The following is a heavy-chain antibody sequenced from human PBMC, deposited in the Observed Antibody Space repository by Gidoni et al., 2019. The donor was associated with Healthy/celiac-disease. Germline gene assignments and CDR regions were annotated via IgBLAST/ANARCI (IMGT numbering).Heavy chain of an antibody. CDR1: GFTFDDYA. J-gene: IGHJ6*02. Sequence: EVQLVESGGGLVQPGRSLRLSCAASGFTFDDYAMHWVRQAPGKGLEWVSGISWNSGSIGYADSVKGRFTISRDNAKNSLYLQMNSLRAEDTALYYCAKEITNLGTLTPYYGMDVWGQGTTVTVSS. CDR3: AKEITNLGTLTPYYGMDV. D-gene: IGHD7-27*01. V-gene: IGHV3-9*01. CDR2: ISWNSGSI.